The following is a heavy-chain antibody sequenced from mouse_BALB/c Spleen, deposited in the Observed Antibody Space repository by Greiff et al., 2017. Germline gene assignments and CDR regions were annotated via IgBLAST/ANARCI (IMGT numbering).Heavy chain of an antibody. CDR1: GYTFTSYW. Sequence: VQLQQSGAELAKPGASVKMSCKASGYTFTSYWMHWVKQRPGQGLEWIGYINPSTGYTEYNQKFKDKATLTADKSSSTAYMQLSSLTSEDSAVYYCARSYYGNLYYAMDYWGQGTSVTVSS. CDR2: INPSTGYT. V-gene: IGHV1-7*01. D-gene: IGHD2-10*01. J-gene: IGHJ4*01. CDR3: ARSYYGNLYYAMDY.